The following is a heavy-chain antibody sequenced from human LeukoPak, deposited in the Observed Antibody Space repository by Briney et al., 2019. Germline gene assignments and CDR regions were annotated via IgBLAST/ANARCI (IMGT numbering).Heavy chain of an antibody. V-gene: IGHV1-8*03. D-gene: IGHD1-26*01. CDR1: GYTFTSYD. J-gene: IGHJ4*02. CDR3: ARIDRSGSYFAEDFDY. CDR2: MNPNSGNT. Sequence: ASVKVSCKASGYTFTSYDINWVRQATGQGLEWMGWMNPNSGNTGYAQKFQGRVTITRNTSISTAYMELSSLRSEDTAVYYCARIDRSGSYFAEDFDYWGQGTLVTVSS.